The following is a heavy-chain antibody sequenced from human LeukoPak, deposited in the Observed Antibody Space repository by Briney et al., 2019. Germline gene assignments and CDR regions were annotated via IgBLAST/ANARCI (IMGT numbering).Heavy chain of an antibody. D-gene: IGHD4-17*01. Sequence: PSETLSLTCTVSGGSISSSSYYWGWIRQPPGKGLEWIGSIYYSGSTYYNPSLKSRVTISVDTSKNQFSLKLSSVTAADTAVYYCARGSFYGDYGPRKDEDYYYCGMDVWGQGTTVTVSS. CDR1: GGSISSSSYY. CDR2: IYYSGST. V-gene: IGHV4-39*07. J-gene: IGHJ6*02. CDR3: ARGSFYGDYGPRKDEDYYYCGMDV.